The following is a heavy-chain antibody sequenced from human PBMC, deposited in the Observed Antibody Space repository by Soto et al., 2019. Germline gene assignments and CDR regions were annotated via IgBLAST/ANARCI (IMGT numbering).Heavy chain of an antibody. J-gene: IGHJ4*02. D-gene: IGHD2-21*01. CDR3: ARDKRIPSYYFDY. CDR2: IWYDGSNK. CDR1: GFTFSSYG. Sequence: GGSLRLSCAASGFTFSSYGMHWVRQAPGKGLEWVAVIWYDGSNKYYADSVKGRFTISRDNSKNTLYLQMNSLRAEDTAVYYCARDKRIPSYYFDYWGQGTLVTVSS. V-gene: IGHV3-33*01.